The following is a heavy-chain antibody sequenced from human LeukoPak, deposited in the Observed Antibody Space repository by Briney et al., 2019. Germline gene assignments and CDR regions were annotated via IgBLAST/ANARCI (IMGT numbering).Heavy chain of an antibody. D-gene: IGHD6-25*01. CDR1: GFTFDDYA. CDR2: ISWNSGSI. Sequence: PGRSLRLSCAASGFTFDDYAMHWVRQAPGKGLEWVSGISWNSGSIGYADSVKGRFTISRDNSKNTLYLQMNSLRAEDTAVYYCAKDGRAAAWGQGTLVTVSS. CDR3: AKDGRAAA. J-gene: IGHJ5*02. V-gene: IGHV3-9*01.